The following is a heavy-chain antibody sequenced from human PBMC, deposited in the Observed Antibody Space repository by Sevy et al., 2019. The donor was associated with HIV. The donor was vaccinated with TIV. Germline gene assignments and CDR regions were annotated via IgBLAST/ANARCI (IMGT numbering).Heavy chain of an antibody. D-gene: IGHD5-18*01. CDR3: AKGGRSYGDSYFDH. V-gene: IGHV3-23*01. CDR1: GFTFSISA. Sequence: GGSLRLSCAASGFTFSISAMTWVRQAPGKGLEWVSVISGSGNSAYYADSVKGRFTISRDNSKNTLSLQMNSLRAEDTAVYYCAKGGRSYGDSYFDHLGQGTLVTVSS. CDR2: ISGSGNSA. J-gene: IGHJ4*02.